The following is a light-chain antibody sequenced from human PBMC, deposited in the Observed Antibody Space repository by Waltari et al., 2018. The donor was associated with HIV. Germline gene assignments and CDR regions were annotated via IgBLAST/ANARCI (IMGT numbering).Light chain of an antibody. CDR2: EVT. Sequence: QSALTQPASVSGSPGQSITISCTGTSNDVGRYAYVSWYQHHPGKAPTLVIYEVTNRPSGISNRFSGSKSGNTASLTISGLQAEDEADYYCSSYVVNSTPYVFGSGTKVTVL. J-gene: IGLJ1*01. V-gene: IGLV2-14*01. CDR1: SNDVGRYAY. CDR3: SSYVVNSTPYV.